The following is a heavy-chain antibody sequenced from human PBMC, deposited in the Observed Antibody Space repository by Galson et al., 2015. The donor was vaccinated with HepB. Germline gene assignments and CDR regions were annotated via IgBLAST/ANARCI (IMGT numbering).Heavy chain of an antibody. V-gene: IGHV1-24*01. J-gene: IGHJ4*02. Sequence: SVKVSCKVSGYTLTELSMHWVRQAPGKGLEWMGGFDPEDGEAIYAQRFQGRVTVTEDTSTDTAYMELSSLRSEDTAVYYCAATPAVSGTIYYYDSGGGLDCWGPGTLVTVSS. CDR2: FDPEDGEA. CDR1: GYTLTELS. D-gene: IGHD3-22*01. CDR3: AATPAVSGTIYYYDSGGGLDC.